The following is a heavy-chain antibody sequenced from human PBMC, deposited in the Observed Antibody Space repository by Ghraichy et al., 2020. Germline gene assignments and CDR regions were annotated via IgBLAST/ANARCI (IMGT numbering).Heavy chain of an antibody. Sequence: GGSLRLSCAASGFTFSSYVMHWVRQAPGKGLEWVAVISNDGTHKSYVDSVKGRFIISRDNSNNTVYLQMNSLRVEDTAVYFCAKKDGTSGSLDYWGQGTLVTVSS. CDR3: AKKDGTSGSLDY. CDR2: ISNDGTHK. CDR1: GFTFSSYV. D-gene: IGHD1-26*01. V-gene: IGHV3-30*18. J-gene: IGHJ4*02.